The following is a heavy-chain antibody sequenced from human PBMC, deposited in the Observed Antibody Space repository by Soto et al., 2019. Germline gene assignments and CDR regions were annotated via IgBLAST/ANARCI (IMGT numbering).Heavy chain of an antibody. V-gene: IGHV1-58*01. CDR1: GFTFTSSA. Sequence: GASVKVSCKASGFTFTSSAVQWVRQARGQRLEWIGWIVVGSGNTNYAQKFQERVTITRDMSTSTAYMELSSLRSEDTAVYYCAADSWGVGATIGYWGQGTLVTVSS. D-gene: IGHD1-26*01. CDR3: AADSWGVGATIGY. J-gene: IGHJ4*02. CDR2: IVVGSGNT.